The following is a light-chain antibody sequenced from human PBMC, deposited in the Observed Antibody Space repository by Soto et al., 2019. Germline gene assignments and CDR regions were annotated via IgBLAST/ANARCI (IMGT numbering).Light chain of an antibody. CDR2: DVT. Sequence: QSVLTQPASVSGSPGQSITISCTGTSSDAGGYNYVSWYQQHPGKAPKLMISDVTNRPSGVSNRFSGSKSGNTASLTISGLQAEDEAEYYCRSYTRSTTFVFGTGTNVTVL. CDR1: SSDAGGYNY. V-gene: IGLV2-14*03. CDR3: RSYTRSTTFV. J-gene: IGLJ1*01.